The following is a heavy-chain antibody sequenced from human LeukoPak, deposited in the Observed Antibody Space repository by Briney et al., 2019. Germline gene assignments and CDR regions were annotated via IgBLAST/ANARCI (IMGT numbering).Heavy chain of an antibody. CDR2: IDTSNYM. CDR1: GFTVSSNY. V-gene: IGHV3-69-1*01. CDR3: ARLGGSFSDY. Sequence: PGGSLRLSCAASGFTVSSNYMSWVRQAPGKGLEWVSSIDTSNYMYYAGSLKGRFTISRDNAKNSLFLQMNSLRADDTAVYYCARLGGSFSDYWGQGILVTVSS. D-gene: IGHD1-26*01. J-gene: IGHJ4*02.